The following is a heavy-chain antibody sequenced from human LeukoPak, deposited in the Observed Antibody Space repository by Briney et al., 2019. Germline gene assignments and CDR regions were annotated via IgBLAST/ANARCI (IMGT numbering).Heavy chain of an antibody. D-gene: IGHD6-19*01. Sequence: GGPVRLSCIASEFTFSSYDMHWVRHVTGKGLEWVSSIDTAGDTYYPGSVKGRFTISRENAKNSLYLQMNSLRAGDTAVYYCARVVSSGWYSYFDYWGQGTLVTVSS. CDR1: EFTFSSYD. CDR2: IDTAGDT. V-gene: IGHV3-13*01. CDR3: ARVVSSGWYSYFDY. J-gene: IGHJ4*02.